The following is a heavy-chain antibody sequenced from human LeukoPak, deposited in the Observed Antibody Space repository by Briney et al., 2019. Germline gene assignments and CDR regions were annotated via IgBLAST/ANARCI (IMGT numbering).Heavy chain of an antibody. J-gene: IGHJ4*02. CDR2: ISYDGSNK. D-gene: IGHD2-2*01. V-gene: IGHV3-30-3*01. CDR3: ARGGLGYCSITSCLGNYLDY. CDR1: GFTFSSYA. Sequence: GRSLRLSCAASGFTFSSYAMHWVRQAPGKGLEWVAVISYDGSNKYYADSVKGRFTISRDNSKNTLYLQMNSLRAEDSAVFYCARGGLGYCSITSCLGNYLDYWGQGTLVIASS.